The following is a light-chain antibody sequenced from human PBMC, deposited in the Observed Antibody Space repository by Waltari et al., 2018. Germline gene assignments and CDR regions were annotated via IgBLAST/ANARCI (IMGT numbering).Light chain of an antibody. CDR3: QQRYIGLT. J-gene: IGKJ4*01. Sequence: EIVLTQSPATLSLSPGDTATLSCSASQSVSTYLAWYQQKPGQAPSLLIYDASNRAAGIPARFSGSGSGTDFTLTISGLEPEDFAVYYCQQRYIGLTFGGGTKV. CDR2: DAS. CDR1: QSVSTY. V-gene: IGKV3-11*01.